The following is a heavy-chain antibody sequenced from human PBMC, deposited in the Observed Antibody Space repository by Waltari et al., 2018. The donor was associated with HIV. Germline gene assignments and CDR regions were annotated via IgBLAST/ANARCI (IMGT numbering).Heavy chain of an antibody. J-gene: IGHJ3*02. V-gene: IGHV4-39*01. CDR2: IYFFGST. Sequence: QLQLQESGPGLVKPSETLSLTCAVSGGSVRSNRYYWAWIRQPPGKGLEWIGTIYFFGSTYAMPSLKSRVTISVATSKNHVSLKLSSVPAADTAVYYCARGYCSGTNCYVGPLDIWGQGTMVTVSS. CDR3: ARGYCSGTNCYVGPLDI. CDR1: GGSVRSNRYY. D-gene: IGHD2-2*01.